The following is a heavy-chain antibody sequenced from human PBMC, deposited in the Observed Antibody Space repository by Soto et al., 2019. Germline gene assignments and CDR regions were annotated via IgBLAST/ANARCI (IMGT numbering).Heavy chain of an antibody. CDR1: GGSISSGGYY. CDR2: IYYSGST. Sequence: PSETLSLTCTVSGGSISSGGYYWSWIRQHPGKGLEWIGYIYYSGSTYYNPSLKSRVTISVDTSKNQFSLKLSSVTAADTAVYYCARDADPYYDSSGYLFGYWGQGTLVTVSS. D-gene: IGHD3-22*01. V-gene: IGHV4-31*03. J-gene: IGHJ4*02. CDR3: ARDADPYYDSSGYLFGY.